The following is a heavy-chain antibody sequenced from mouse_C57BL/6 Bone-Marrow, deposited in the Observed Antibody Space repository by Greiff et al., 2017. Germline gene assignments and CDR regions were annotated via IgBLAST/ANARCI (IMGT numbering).Heavy chain of an antibody. V-gene: IGHV5-6*02. D-gene: IGHD2-5*01. CDR1: GFTFSSYG. Sequence: EVMLVESGGDLVKPGGSLKLSCAASGFTFSSYGMSWVRQTPDKRLEWDATISSGGSYTYYPDSVKGRFTISRDNAKNTLYLQMSSLKSEDTAMYYCAREPTIVTTVFYWYFDVWGTGTTVTVSS. CDR3: AREPTIVTTVFYWYFDV. CDR2: ISSGGSYT. J-gene: IGHJ1*03.